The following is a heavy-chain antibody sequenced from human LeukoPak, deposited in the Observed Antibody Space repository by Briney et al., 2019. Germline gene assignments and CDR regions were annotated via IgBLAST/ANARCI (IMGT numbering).Heavy chain of an antibody. CDR2: IYYSGST. Sequence: SETLSLTCTVSGGSISSSSYYWGWIRQPPGKGLEWIGSIYYSGSTYYNPSLKSRVTISVDTSKNQFSLKLSSVTAADTAVYYCAKEGCSSTSCYQSAFDIWGQGTMVTVSS. V-gene: IGHV4-39*07. CDR3: AKEGCSSTSCYQSAFDI. J-gene: IGHJ3*02. CDR1: GGSISSSSYY. D-gene: IGHD2-2*01.